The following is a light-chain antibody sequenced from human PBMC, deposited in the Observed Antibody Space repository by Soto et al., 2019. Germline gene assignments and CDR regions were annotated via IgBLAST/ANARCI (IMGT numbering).Light chain of an antibody. V-gene: IGLV2-23*01. CDR1: SSDVGSYNL. CDR2: EGS. J-gene: IGLJ1*01. Sequence: QSVLTQPASGTGFPGQSITISCTGTSSDVGSYNLVSWYQQHPGKAPKLMIYEGSKRPSGVSNRFSGSKSGNTASLTISGLQAEDEADYYCCSYAGSSTYVFGTGTKVTVL. CDR3: CSYAGSSTYV.